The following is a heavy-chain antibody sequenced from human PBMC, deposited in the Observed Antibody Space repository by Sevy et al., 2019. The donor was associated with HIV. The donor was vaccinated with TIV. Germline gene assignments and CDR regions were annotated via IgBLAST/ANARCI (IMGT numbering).Heavy chain of an antibody. CDR1: GFTFSSYA. D-gene: IGHD2-15*01. CDR3: ARGYCSGGSCYSGAIYYYGMDV. CDR2: ISYDGSNK. J-gene: IGHJ6*02. V-gene: IGHV3-30*04. Sequence: GGSLRLSCAASGFTFSSYAMHWVRQAPGKGLEWVAVISYDGSNKYYADSVKGRFTISRDNSKNTLYLQMNSLRAEDTAVYYCARGYCSGGSCYSGAIYYYGMDVWGQGTMVTVSS.